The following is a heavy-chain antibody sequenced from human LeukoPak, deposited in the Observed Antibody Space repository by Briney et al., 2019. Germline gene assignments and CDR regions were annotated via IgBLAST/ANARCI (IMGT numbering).Heavy chain of an antibody. CDR2: ISGSGRSS. CDR3: AKRGEYCSSTTCTDLDH. V-gene: IGHV3-23*01. D-gene: IGHD2-2*01. CDR1: GFTFSSYA. J-gene: IGHJ4*02. Sequence: GGSLRLSCAASGFTFSSYAMNWVRQAPGKGLQWVPAISGSGRSSYYADSVKGRFTISRDNSKNTLYLQMNSLRTEGTAVYYCAKRGEYCSSTTCTDLDHWGQGTLVTVSS.